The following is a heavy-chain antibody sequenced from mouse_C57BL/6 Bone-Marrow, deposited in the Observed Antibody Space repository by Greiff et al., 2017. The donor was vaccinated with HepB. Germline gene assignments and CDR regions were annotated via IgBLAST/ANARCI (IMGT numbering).Heavy chain of an antibody. CDR2: IYPGSGST. J-gene: IGHJ2*01. CDR1: GYTFTSYW. CDR3: ARGGYYGDDGDY. V-gene: IGHV1-55*01. Sequence: QVQLQQPGAELVKPGASVKMSCKASGYTFTSYWITWVKQRPGQGLEWIGDIYPGSGSTNYNEKFKSKATLTVDTSSSTAYMQLSSLTSEDSAVYYCARGGYYGDDGDYWGQGTTLTVSS. D-gene: IGHD2-2*01.